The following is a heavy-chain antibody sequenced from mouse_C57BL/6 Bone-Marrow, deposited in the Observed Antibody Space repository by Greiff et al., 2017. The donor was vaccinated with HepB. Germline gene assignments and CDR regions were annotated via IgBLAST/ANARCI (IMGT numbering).Heavy chain of an antibody. CDR2: IRNKANGYTT. CDR1: GFTFTDYY. Sequence: VQLKESGGGLVQPGGSLSLSCAASGFTFTDYYMSWVRQPPGKALEWLGFIRNKANGYTTEYSASVKGRFTISRDNSQSILYLQMNALRAEDSATYYCARYRVTTRAMDYWGQGTSVTVSS. J-gene: IGHJ4*01. V-gene: IGHV7-3*01. D-gene: IGHD2-2*01. CDR3: ARYRVTTRAMDY.